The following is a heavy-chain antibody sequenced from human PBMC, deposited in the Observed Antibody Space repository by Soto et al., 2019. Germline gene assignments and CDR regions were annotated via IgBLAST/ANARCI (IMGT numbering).Heavy chain of an antibody. CDR2: IYYSGST. Sequence: PSETLSLTCTVSGGSISSYYWSWIRQPPGKGLEWIGYIYYSGSTNYNPSLKSRVTISVDTSKNQFSLKLSSVTAADTAVYYCARSLSGYYYYYGMDVWGQGTTVTVSS. V-gene: IGHV4-59*01. CDR3: ARSLSGYYYYYGMDV. D-gene: IGHD1-26*01. J-gene: IGHJ6*02. CDR1: GGSISSYY.